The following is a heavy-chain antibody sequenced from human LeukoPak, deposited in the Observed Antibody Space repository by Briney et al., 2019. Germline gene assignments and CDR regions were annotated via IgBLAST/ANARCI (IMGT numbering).Heavy chain of an antibody. V-gene: IGHV3-30*03. J-gene: IGHJ4*02. D-gene: IGHD3-10*02. Sequence: GRSLRLSCAASGFTFSSYGMHWVRQAPGKGLEWVAVISYDGSNKYYADSVKGRFTISRDNSKNTLYLQMNNLRVEDTAVYYCAILSVPGDYFDYWGQGTLVTVSS. CDR2: ISYDGSNK. CDR1: GFTFSSYG. CDR3: AILSVPGDYFDY.